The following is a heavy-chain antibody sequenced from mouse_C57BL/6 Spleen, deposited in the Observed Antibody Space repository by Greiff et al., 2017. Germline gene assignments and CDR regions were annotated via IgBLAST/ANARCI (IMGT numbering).Heavy chain of an antibody. CDR1: GYTFTSYW. Sequence: QVQLQQPGPELAQPGASVQLSCQASGYTFTSYWMHWVKQRPGQGLEWIGEIDPSDSYTNYNQKFKGKATLTVDTSSSTDYMQLSSLTSVDSAVYYCARGKADQHYFPYRRQGTLQTVSA. CDR3: ARGKADQHYFPY. D-gene: IGHD6-1*01. J-gene: IGHJ3*01. V-gene: IGHV1-50*01. CDR2: IDPSDSYT.